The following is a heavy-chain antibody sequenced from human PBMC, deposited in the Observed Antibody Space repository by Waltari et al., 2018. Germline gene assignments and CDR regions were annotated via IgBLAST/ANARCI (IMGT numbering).Heavy chain of an antibody. D-gene: IGHD3-3*01. Sequence: QVQLVQPGAEVKHPEASVQVSCKVSGYNLTELSMHCVRQAPGKGLEWVGGFDPEEGETMYAQKFQGRVTRTEDTSTDTAYMELSSLRSEDTAVYYCATVSALRLLDFLYYWGQGTLVTVSS. CDR2: FDPEEGET. CDR3: ATVSALRLLDFLYY. V-gene: IGHV1-24*01. J-gene: IGHJ4*02. CDR1: GYNLTELS.